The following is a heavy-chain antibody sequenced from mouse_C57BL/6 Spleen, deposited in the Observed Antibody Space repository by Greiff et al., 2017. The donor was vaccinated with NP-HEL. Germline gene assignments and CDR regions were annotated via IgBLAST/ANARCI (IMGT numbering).Heavy chain of an antibody. Sequence: QVQLQQPGAELVRPGSSVKLSCKASGYTFTSYWMDWVKQRPGQGLEWIGNIYPSDSETHYNQKFKDKATLTVDKSSSTAYMQLSSLTSEDSAVYYCARAGYYGSMTYWGQGTLVTVSA. J-gene: IGHJ3*01. CDR2: IYPSDSET. CDR1: GYTFTSYW. D-gene: IGHD1-1*01. V-gene: IGHV1-61*01. CDR3: ARAGYYGSMTY.